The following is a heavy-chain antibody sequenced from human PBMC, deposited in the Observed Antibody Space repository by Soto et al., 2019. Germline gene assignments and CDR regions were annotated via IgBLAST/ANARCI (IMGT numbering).Heavy chain of an antibody. J-gene: IGHJ6*02. V-gene: IGHV4-30-4*01. CDR2: VYHTGST. CDR1: GGSITSGEYF. Sequence: QDQLQESGPGLVKPLQTLSLSCNVSGGSITSGEYFWTWIRQPPGKGLEWIGYVYHTGSTYYNPPLKSRVTVSIDTSKNQFSLTLTSVTPADTAVYFCARAGIYDSSGSDWGYFYSLDVWGPVTTVIVSS. CDR3: ARAGIYDSSGSDWGYFYSLDV. D-gene: IGHD3-22*01.